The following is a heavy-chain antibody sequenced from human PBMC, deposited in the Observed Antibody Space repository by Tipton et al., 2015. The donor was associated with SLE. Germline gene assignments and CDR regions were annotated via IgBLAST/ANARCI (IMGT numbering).Heavy chain of an antibody. CDR2: FYTDGST. D-gene: IGHD3-3*01. J-gene: IGHJ4*02. V-gene: IGHV4-4*07. CDR3: ARERAYDLWSGYSSDFDY. Sequence: TLSLTCTVSGGSIGNNYWNWIRQSTGKGLEWIGRFYTDGSTRHKPSLESRLSPSFESRVTMSVDPSKNQFSLKLSSVTAADTGVYYCARERAYDLWSGYSSDFDYWGQGILVTVSS. CDR1: GGSIGNNY.